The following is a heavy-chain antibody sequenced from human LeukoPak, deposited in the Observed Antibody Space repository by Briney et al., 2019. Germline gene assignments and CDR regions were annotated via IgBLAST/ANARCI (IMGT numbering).Heavy chain of an antibody. V-gene: IGHV3-23*01. D-gene: IGHD3-10*01. CDR1: GFTFSSYA. CDR3: AKAVWFGEFDYYFFGLDV. Sequence: GGSLRLSCAAFGFTFSSYAMGWVRQAPGKGLEWVSAISGSGGDTYYADSVKGRFTFSGDNSKNTLYLQMNSLRPGDTALYYCAKAVWFGEFDYYFFGLDVWGQGTTVTVSS. J-gene: IGHJ6*02. CDR2: ISGSGGDT.